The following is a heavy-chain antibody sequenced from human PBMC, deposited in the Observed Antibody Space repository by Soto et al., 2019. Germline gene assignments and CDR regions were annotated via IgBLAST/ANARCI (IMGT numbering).Heavy chain of an antibody. V-gene: IGHV1-46*03. Sequence: ASVKVCCKASGYTFTSYYMHWVRQAPGQGLEWMGIINPSGGSTSYAQKFQGRVTMTRDTSTSTVYMELSSLRSEDTAVYYCAIDRFPHIVVVVAATHAFEIWGQGTMVTV. CDR2: INPSGGST. J-gene: IGHJ3*02. D-gene: IGHD2-15*01. CDR1: GYTFTSYY. CDR3: AIDRFPHIVVVVAATHAFEI.